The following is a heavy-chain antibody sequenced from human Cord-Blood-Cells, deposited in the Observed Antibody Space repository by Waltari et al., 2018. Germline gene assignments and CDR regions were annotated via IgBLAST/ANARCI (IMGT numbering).Heavy chain of an antibody. CDR3: AREMHYDFWSGYYFAFDI. D-gene: IGHD3-3*01. CDR2: IYTSGST. J-gene: IGHJ3*02. V-gene: IGHV4-4*07. Sequence: QVQLQESGPGLVKPSETLSLTCTVSGGSISSYYWSWIRQPAGKGLEWIGRIYTSGSTNYTPSLKSRVTMSVDTSKNQFSLKLSSVTAADTAVYYCAREMHYDFWSGYYFAFDIWGQGTMVTVSS. CDR1: GGSISSYY.